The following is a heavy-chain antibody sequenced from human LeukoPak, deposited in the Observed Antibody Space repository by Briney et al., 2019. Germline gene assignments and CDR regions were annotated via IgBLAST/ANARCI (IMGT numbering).Heavy chain of an antibody. J-gene: IGHJ4*02. CDR1: GYTFTGYY. CDR3: AREGLRGGGGLDY. CDR2: INPNSGGT. Sequence: ASVKVSCKASGYTFTGYYMHWVRQAPGQGLEWMGWINPNSGGTNYAQKFQGRVTMTRDTSISTAYMELSRLRSDDTAVYYCAREGLRGGGGLDYWGQGTLVTVSS. D-gene: IGHD2-15*01. V-gene: IGHV1-2*02.